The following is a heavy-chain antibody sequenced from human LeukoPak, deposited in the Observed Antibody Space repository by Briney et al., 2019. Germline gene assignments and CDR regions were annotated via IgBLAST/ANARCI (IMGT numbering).Heavy chain of an antibody. CDR1: GGSLSGYY. V-gene: IGHV4-34*01. CDR2: INDSGST. D-gene: IGHD6-19*01. CDR3: ARGSAVAGMDV. Sequence: SETLSLTCAVYGGSLSGYYWSWIRQSPGKGLEWIGEINDSGSTNYNPSLKRRVTISVDTSKNQFSLKLSSVTAADTAVYYCARGSAVAGMDVWGKGTTVTVSS. J-gene: IGHJ6*04.